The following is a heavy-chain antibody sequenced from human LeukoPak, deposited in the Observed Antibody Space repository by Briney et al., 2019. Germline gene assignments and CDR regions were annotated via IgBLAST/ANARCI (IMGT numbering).Heavy chain of an antibody. D-gene: IGHD2-2*01. CDR3: ARHLGVVVPAATYNWFDP. CDR1: GGSISSYY. CDR2: IYTSGST. J-gene: IGHJ5*02. V-gene: IGHV4-4*07. Sequence: SETLSLTCTVSGGSISSYYWSWIRRPAGKGLEWIGRIYTSGSTNYNPSLKSRVTMSVDTSKNQFSLKLSSVTAADTAVYYCARHLGVVVPAATYNWFDPWGQGTLVTVSS.